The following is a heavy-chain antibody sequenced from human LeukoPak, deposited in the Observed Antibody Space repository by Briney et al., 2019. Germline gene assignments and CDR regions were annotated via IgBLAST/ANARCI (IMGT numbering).Heavy chain of an antibody. V-gene: IGHV1-8*02. D-gene: IGHD5-12*01. CDR1: GYTFTIYY. CDR2: MNPNSGNT. CDR3: ARGYSGYDFQVDY. Sequence: ASVSLSYRASGYTFTIYYMHWVPQATGQGLEWMGWMNPNSGNTGYAQKFQGRVTMTRNTSISTAYMELSSLRSEDTAVYYCARGYSGYDFQVDYWGQGTLVTVSS. J-gene: IGHJ4*02.